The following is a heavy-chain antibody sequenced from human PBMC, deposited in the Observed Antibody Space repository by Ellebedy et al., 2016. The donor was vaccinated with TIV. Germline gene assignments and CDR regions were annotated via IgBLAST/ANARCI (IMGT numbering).Heavy chain of an antibody. CDR2: INPNSGGT. CDR1: GYTFTGYY. Sequence: ASVKVSXXASGYTFTGYYMHWVRQAPGQGLEWMGWINPNSGGTNYAQKFQGWVTMTRDTSTSTVYMELSSLRSEDTALYFCARDQRYSHDWKAFDYWGQGTLVIVSS. D-gene: IGHD1-1*01. CDR3: ARDQRYSHDWKAFDY. V-gene: IGHV1-2*04. J-gene: IGHJ4*02.